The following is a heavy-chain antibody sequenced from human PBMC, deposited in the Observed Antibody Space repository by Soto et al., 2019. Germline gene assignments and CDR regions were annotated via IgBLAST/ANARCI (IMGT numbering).Heavy chain of an antibody. Sequence: NPSETLSLTCTVSGGSISSSSYYWGWIRQPPGKGLEWIGSIYYSGSTYYNPSLKSRVTISVDTSKNQFSLKLSSVTAADTAVYYCARQQPSYLRGHAFDIWGQGTMVTVSS. CDR3: ARQQPSYLRGHAFDI. V-gene: IGHV4-39*01. D-gene: IGHD4-17*01. J-gene: IGHJ3*02. CDR2: IYYSGST. CDR1: GGSISSSSYY.